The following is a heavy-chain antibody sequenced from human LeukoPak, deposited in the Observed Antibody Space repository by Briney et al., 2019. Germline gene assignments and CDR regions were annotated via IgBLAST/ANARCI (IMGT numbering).Heavy chain of an antibody. CDR1: GYTFTSYA. CDR3: ARVGGYSGYDPDYFHY. V-gene: IGHV1-3*01. Sequence: ASVKVSCKASGYTFTSYAMHWVRQAPGQRLEWMGWINAGNGNTKYSQKFQGRVTITRDTSASTAYMELSSLRSEDTAVYYCARVGGYSGYDPDYFHYWGQGTLVTVSS. J-gene: IGHJ4*02. D-gene: IGHD5-12*01. CDR2: INAGNGNT.